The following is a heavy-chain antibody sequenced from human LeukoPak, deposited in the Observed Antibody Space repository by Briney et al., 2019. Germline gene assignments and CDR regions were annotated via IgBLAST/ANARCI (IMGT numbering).Heavy chain of an antibody. CDR3: ARESYDSSGYYLDY. D-gene: IGHD3-22*01. J-gene: IGHJ4*02. V-gene: IGHV4-61*10. CDR1: GGSISSCSYY. CDR2: IYYSGST. Sequence: PSETLSLTCTVSGGSISSCSYYWSWIRQPAGKGLEWIGYIYYSGSTNYNPSLKSRVTISVDTSKNQFSLKLSSVTAADTAVYYCARESYDSSGYYLDYWGQGTLVTVSS.